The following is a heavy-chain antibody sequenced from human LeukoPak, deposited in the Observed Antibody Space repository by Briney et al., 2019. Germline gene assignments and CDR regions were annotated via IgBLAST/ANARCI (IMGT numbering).Heavy chain of an antibody. D-gene: IGHD1-1*01. J-gene: IGHJ6*03. CDR3: ARDYSPLPRLQLERRYYYYYMDV. Sequence: PGGSLRLSCAASEFSVGSNYMTWVRQAPGKGLEWVSLIYSGGSTYYADSVKGRFTISRDNAKNSLYLQMNSLRAEDTAVYYCARDYSPLPRLQLERRYYYYYMDVWGKGTTVTVSS. CDR2: IYSGGST. V-gene: IGHV3-66*01. CDR1: EFSVGSNY.